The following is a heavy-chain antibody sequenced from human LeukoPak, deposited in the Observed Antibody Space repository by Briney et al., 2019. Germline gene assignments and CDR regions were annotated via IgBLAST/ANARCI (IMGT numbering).Heavy chain of an antibody. CDR1: GYTFTGYY. Sequence: ASVKVSCKASGYTFTGYYMHWVRQAPGQGLEWMGWINPNSGGTNYAQKLQGRVTMTTDTSTSTAYMELSRLRSDDTAVYYCARSIYGGNSRGNWFDPWGQGTLVTVSS. V-gene: IGHV1-2*02. CDR3: ARSIYGGNSRGNWFDP. J-gene: IGHJ5*02. CDR2: INPNSGGT. D-gene: IGHD4-23*01.